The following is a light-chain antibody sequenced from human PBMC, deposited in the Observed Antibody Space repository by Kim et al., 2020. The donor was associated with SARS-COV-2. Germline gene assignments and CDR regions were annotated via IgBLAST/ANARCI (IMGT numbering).Light chain of an antibody. J-gene: IGLJ2*01. Sequence: APGKTARITCGGTNIGSKSVHWYQKRPGQAPGVVIYYDRNRPSGIPERFSGSNSGNTATLTISGVEAGDEADYYCQVWDGSSDHSAFGGGTQLTVL. V-gene: IGLV3-21*04. CDR3: QVWDGSSDHSA. CDR2: YDR. CDR1: NIGSKS.